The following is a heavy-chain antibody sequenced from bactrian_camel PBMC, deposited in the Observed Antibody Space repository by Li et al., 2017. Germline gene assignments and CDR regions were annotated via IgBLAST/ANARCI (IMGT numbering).Heavy chain of an antibody. CDR1: GYTISTYYRVFC. CDR3: AARKTPYCATRWADVGY. D-gene: IGHD3*01. V-gene: IGHV3S63*01. CDR2: RRIIDGST. Sequence: HVQLVESGGGSVQAGGSLTLSCASAGYTISTYYRVFCMGWFRQAPGKEREWVANRRIIDGSTYYADSVKGRFTISQDNAKNTLYLQMNNLKPEDTAMYYCAARKTPYCATRWADVGYWGQGTQVTVS. J-gene: IGHJ6*01.